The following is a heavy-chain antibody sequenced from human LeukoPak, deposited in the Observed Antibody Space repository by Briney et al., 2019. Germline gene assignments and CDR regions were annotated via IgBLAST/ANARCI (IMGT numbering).Heavy chain of an antibody. Sequence: SETLSLTCTVSGGSISPYYWTWIRQAPGMGLEWIGYIYYSGTTKYNPSLKSRVTISVDTSKNQFSLKLSSVTAADTAVYYCARSVNGGSYRDYYFDYWGQGTLVTVSS. D-gene: IGHD1-26*01. V-gene: IGHV4-59*12. CDR2: IYYSGTT. J-gene: IGHJ4*02. CDR3: ARSVNGGSYRDYYFDY. CDR1: GGSISPYY.